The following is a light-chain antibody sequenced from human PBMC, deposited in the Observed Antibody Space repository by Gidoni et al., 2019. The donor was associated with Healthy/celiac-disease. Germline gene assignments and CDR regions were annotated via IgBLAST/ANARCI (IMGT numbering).Light chain of an antibody. J-gene: IGKJ1*01. CDR2: AAS. CDR1: QSISSY. V-gene: IGKV1-39*01. CDR3: QQSYSTLWT. Sequence: DIQMTQSPSSLSASVGDRVTITCRASQSISSYLNWYQQKPGKAPKLLIYAASSLQSGVLSRFSGSGSGTDFTLTISSLQPEDFATYYCQQSYSTLWTFGQXTKVEIK.